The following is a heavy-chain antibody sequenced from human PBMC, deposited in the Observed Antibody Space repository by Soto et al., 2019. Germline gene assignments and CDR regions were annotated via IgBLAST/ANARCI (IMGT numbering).Heavy chain of an antibody. J-gene: IGHJ4*02. V-gene: IGHV4-39*01. D-gene: IGHD2-2*01. CDR3: ARYGEVYQ. CDR2: IFYLGDT. Sequence: PSETLSLTCTVSGDSSSSSPYYWGWIRQPPGKGLEWIGSIFYLGDTHYNPSLDSRVTISVDTSKSQLSLKLTSVTAADTAVYYCARYGEVYQWGQGTLVTVSS. CDR1: GDSSSSSPYY.